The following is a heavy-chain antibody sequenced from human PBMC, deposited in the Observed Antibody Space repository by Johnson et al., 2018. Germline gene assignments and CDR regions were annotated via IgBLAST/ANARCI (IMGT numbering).Heavy chain of an antibody. Sequence: QVQLVESGGGVVQPGRSLRLSCEVSGFTFSDYYMSWIRQAPGKGLEWVSYISSSGSTIYYADSVKGRFTISRDNAKNSLYLQMDSLRAEETAVYYCARDPGDGSGWPIDAFDFWVQGTMVTVSS. CDR2: ISSSGSTI. J-gene: IGHJ3*01. CDR1: GFTFSDYY. D-gene: IGHD6-19*01. V-gene: IGHV3-11*01. CDR3: ARDPGDGSGWPIDAFDF.